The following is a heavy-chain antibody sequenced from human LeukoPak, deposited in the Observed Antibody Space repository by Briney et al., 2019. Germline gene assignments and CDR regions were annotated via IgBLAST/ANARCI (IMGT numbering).Heavy chain of an antibody. D-gene: IGHD2-15*01. CDR3: ARDYCSGGSCYTSGLDY. CDR1: GFTFSSYA. V-gene: IGHV3-23*01. Sequence: GGSLRLSCAASGFTFSSYAMSWVRQAPGKGLEWVSAISGSGGSTYYADSVKGRFTISRDNSKNTLYLQMNSLRAEDTAVYYCARDYCSGGSCYTSGLDYWGQGTLVTVSS. J-gene: IGHJ4*02. CDR2: ISGSGGST.